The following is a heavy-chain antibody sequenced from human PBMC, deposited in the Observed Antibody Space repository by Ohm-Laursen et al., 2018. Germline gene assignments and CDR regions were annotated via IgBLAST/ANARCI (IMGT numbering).Heavy chain of an antibody. CDR1: GYTFTGYY. V-gene: IGHV1-2*02. J-gene: IGHJ4*02. D-gene: IGHD2-21*02. Sequence: GSSVKVSCKASGYTFTGYYMHWVRQAPGQGLEWMGWINPNSGGTNYAQKFQGRVTMTRDTSISTAYMELSRLRSDDTAVYYCARDRARQRTAITAAFGYWGQGTLVTVSS. CDR2: INPNSGGT. CDR3: ARDRARQRTAITAAFGY.